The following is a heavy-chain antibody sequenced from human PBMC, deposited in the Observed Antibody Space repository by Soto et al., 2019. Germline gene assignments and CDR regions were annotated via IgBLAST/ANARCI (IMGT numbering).Heavy chain of an antibody. J-gene: IGHJ6*02. CDR1: GGTFSSYA. Sequence: ASVKVSCKASGGTFSSYAISWVRQAPGQGLEWMGGIIPILGIANYAQKFQGRVTITADKSTSTAYMELSSLRSEDTAVYYCARASELRENYCGMDVWGQGTTVTVSS. CDR3: ARASELRENYCGMDV. D-gene: IGHD1-7*01. CDR2: IIPILGIA. V-gene: IGHV1-69*10.